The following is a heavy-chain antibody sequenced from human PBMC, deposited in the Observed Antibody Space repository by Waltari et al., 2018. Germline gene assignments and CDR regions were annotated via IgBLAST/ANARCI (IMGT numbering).Heavy chain of an antibody. Sequence: QVQLVQSGAEVKKPGASVKVSCKASGYTFTGYYMHWVRQAPGQGLEWMGWINPNSGGTNYAQKFQGRVTMTRDTSISTAYMELSRLRSDDTAVYYCARDMEYYGSGSSLDYWGQGALVTVSS. CDR1: GYTFTGYY. V-gene: IGHV1-2*02. J-gene: IGHJ4*02. D-gene: IGHD3-10*01. CDR2: INPNSGGT. CDR3: ARDMEYYGSGSSLDY.